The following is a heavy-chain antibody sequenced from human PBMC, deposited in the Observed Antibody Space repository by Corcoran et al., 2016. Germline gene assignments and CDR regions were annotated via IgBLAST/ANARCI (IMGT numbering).Heavy chain of an antibody. V-gene: IGHV4-39*07. CDR3: ARDDGSSWFFFDY. CDR1: GGSISSSSYY. D-gene: IGHD6-13*01. CDR2: IYYSGST. J-gene: IGHJ4*02. Sequence: QLQLQESGPGLVKPSETLSLTCTVSGGSISSSSYYWGWIRQPPGKGLEWFGRIYYSGSTYYNPSLKSRVTISVDTSKNQFSLKLSSVTAADTAVYYCARDDGSSWFFFDYWGQGTLVTVSS.